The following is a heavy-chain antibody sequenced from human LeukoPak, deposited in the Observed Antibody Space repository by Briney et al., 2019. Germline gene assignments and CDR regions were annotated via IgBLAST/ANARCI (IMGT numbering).Heavy chain of an antibody. CDR3: AKAKRNSDYLFDY. Sequence: GGSLRLSCVASGFTFDDYVMHWVGQAPGKGLEWVSSIGWNNDKILYADSVKGRFTISRDNAGRSLFLQMNSLRPEDTAFYYCAKAKRNSDYLFDYWGQGTLVAVSS. CDR2: IGWNNDKI. CDR1: GFTFDDYV. J-gene: IGHJ4*02. D-gene: IGHD5-12*01. V-gene: IGHV3-9*01.